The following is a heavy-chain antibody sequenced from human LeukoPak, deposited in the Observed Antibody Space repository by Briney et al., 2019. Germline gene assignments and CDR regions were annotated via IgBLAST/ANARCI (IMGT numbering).Heavy chain of an antibody. CDR3: ARDTPRITMIVVVNGFDY. CDR2: ISAYNGNT. V-gene: IGHV1-18*01. J-gene: IGHJ4*02. CDR1: GYTFTSYG. Sequence: GASVKVSCKASGYTFTSYGISWVRQAPGQGLEWMGWISAYNGNTNYAQKLQGRVTMTTDTSTSTAYMELRSLRSDDTAVHYCARDTPRITMIVVVNGFDYWGQGTLVTVSS. D-gene: IGHD3-22*01.